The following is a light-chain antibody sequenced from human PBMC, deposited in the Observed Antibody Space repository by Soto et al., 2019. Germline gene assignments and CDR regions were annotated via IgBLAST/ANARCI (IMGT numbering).Light chain of an antibody. CDR3: QSFDTSDHWI. V-gene: IGLV6-57*04. CDR1: SGNIASSF. Sequence: NFMLTQPHSLSESPGKTITISCTRNSGNIASSFVQWFQVRPGSAPTTVIFEDKQRPSGVPDRFSGSLDTSSNSASLTISGLRSEDEADYYCQSFDTSDHWIFGGGTKLTVL. J-gene: IGLJ2*01. CDR2: EDK.